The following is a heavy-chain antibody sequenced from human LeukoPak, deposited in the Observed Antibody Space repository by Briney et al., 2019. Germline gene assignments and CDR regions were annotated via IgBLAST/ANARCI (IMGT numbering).Heavy chain of an antibody. V-gene: IGHV4-4*07. CDR1: GGSISSYY. J-gene: IGHJ6*02. D-gene: IGHD1-26*01. CDR3: ARESAYSGSYYRYYYYGMYV. CDR2: IYTSGST. Sequence: PSETLSLTCTVSGGSISSYYWSWIRRPAGKGLEWIGRIYTSGSTNYNPSLKSRVTMSVDTSKNQFSLKLSSVTAADTAVYYCARESAYSGSYYRYYYYGMYVWGQGTTVTVSS.